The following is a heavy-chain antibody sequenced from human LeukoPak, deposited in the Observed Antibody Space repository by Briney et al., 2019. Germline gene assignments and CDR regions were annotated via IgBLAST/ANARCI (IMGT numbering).Heavy chain of an antibody. CDR3: ARGGHGGNSGSYFDY. CDR2: IIPILGIA. CDR1: GYTFTSYA. V-gene: IGHV1-69*04. J-gene: IGHJ4*02. Sequence: ASVKVSCKASGYTFTSYAISWVRQAPGQGLEWMGRIIPILGIANYAQKFQGRVTITADKSTSTAYMELSSLRSEDTAVYYCARGGHGGNSGSYFDYWGQGTLVTVSS. D-gene: IGHD2-21*02.